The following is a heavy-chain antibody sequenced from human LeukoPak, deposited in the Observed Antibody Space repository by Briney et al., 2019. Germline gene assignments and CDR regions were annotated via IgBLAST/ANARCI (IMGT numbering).Heavy chain of an antibody. CDR3: ATVRGSLGGAYLRDTMDV. CDR2: IKEDEREK. V-gene: IGHV3-7*01. D-gene: IGHD3-10*02. J-gene: IGHJ6*01. Sequence: PGGSLRLSCAASGFSLSLYCMSWVRQAPERGLEWVATIKEDEREKYYVASVKGRFTLYRDSAKNPLYLQINSLREEDTRVYYCATVRGSLGGAYLRDTMDVWGQGTKVTVSS. CDR1: GFSLSLYC.